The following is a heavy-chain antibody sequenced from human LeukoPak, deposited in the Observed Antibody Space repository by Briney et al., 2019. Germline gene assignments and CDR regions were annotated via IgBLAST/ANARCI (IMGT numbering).Heavy chain of an antibody. D-gene: IGHD6-6*01. V-gene: IGHV3-64*01. Sequence: PGGSLRLSCAASGFTFSSYAMHWVRQAPGKGLEYVSAISSNGGSTYYANSVKGRFTISRDNSKNTLYLQMGSLRAEDMAVYYCARGSSSSEYYYYYMDVWGKGTTVTVSS. CDR1: GFTFSSYA. CDR3: ARGSSSSEYYYYYMDV. CDR2: ISSNGGST. J-gene: IGHJ6*03.